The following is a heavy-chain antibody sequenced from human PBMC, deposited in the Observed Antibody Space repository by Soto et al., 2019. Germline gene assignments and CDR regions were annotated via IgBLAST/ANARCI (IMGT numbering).Heavy chain of an antibody. Sequence: ASVKVSCKASGYTFTSYGISWVRQAPGQGLEWMGWISAYNGNTNYAQKLQGRVTMTTDTSTSAAYMELRSLRSDDTAVYYCARAANGAVALDYWGQGTLVTVSS. CDR1: GYTFTSYG. D-gene: IGHD6-19*01. J-gene: IGHJ4*02. V-gene: IGHV1-18*01. CDR3: ARAANGAVALDY. CDR2: ISAYNGNT.